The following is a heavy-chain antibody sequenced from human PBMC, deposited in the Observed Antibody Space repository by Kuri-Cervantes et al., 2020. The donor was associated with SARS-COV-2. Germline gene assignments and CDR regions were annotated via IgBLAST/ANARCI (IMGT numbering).Heavy chain of an antibody. CDR1: GFTFDDYA. CDR2: ISWNSNNI. Sequence: SLKISCAASGFTFDDYAMHWVRQAPGKGLEWVSGISWNSNNIDYVDSVKGRFTISRDNAKNSLFLQMNSLRAEDVAMYYCAKERGYGYGFDIWGQGTMVTVSS. V-gene: IGHV3-9*03. CDR3: AKERGYGYGFDI. J-gene: IGHJ3*02. D-gene: IGHD3-10*01.